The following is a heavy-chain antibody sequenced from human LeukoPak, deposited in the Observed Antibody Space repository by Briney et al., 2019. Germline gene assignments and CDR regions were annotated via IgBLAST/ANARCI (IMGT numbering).Heavy chain of an antibody. CDR2: ISSSSSYI. V-gene: IGHV3-21*01. CDR1: GFTFSSYS. J-gene: IGHJ3*02. CDR3: ARTEYYDFWSGFTQAYAFDI. Sequence: PGGSLRLSCAASGFTFSSYSMNWVRQAPGKGLEWVSSISSSSSYIYYADSVKGRFTISRDNAKNSLYLQMNSLRAEDTAVYYCARTEYYDFWSGFTQAYAFDIWGQGTMVTVSS. D-gene: IGHD3-3*01.